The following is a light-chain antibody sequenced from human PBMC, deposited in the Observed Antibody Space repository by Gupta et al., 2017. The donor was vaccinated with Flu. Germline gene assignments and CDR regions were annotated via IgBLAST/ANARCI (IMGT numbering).Light chain of an antibody. CDR2: LGS. Sequence: ISCRSSQSLLHSNGYNYLDWYMQKPGQSQQLLIYLGSNRASGVPDRFSGSGSGTDFTLKISRVEAEDVGVYYCMQALQTSFTFGPGTKVDIK. J-gene: IGKJ3*01. V-gene: IGKV2-28*01. CDR1: QSLLHSNGYNY. CDR3: MQALQTSFT.